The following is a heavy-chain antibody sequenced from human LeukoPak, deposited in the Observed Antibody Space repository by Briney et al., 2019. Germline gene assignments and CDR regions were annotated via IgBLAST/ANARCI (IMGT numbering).Heavy chain of an antibody. CDR2: INPSGGST. V-gene: IGHV1-46*01. Sequence: ASVKVSCKASGYTFTSYYVRWVRQAPGQGLEWMGIINPSGGSTSSAQKFQGRVTMTSDTSTSTVYMELSSLRSEDTAVYYCAREGPTAIKYYFDYWGQGTLVTVSS. D-gene: IGHD2-2*01. J-gene: IGHJ4*02. CDR1: GYTFTSYY. CDR3: AREGPTAIKYYFDY.